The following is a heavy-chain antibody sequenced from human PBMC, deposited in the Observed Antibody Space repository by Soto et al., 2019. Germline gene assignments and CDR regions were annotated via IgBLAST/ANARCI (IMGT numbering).Heavy chain of an antibody. Sequence: EVALVESGGGPVEPGGSLTLSCAASGFTCSDAWMNWVRQAPGKGLEWVGRIKSKGDGGTTDYAAPVKGRITISRDDSKNTLYPQTNSLKTEDTAVYYCTTDPRIGGRRFEYWGQGALVTVSS. J-gene: IGHJ4*02. CDR3: TTDPRIGGRRFEY. CDR1: GFTCSDAW. D-gene: IGHD2-15*01. V-gene: IGHV3-15*05. CDR2: IKSKGDGGTT.